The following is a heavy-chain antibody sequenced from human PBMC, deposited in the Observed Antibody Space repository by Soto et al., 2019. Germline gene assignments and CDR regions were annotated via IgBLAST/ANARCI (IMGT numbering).Heavy chain of an antibody. CDR1: GLTFSSHA. CDR2: ISGSGVST. D-gene: IGHD3-10*01. J-gene: IGHJ6*02. Sequence: PGGSLRLSCAASGLTFSSHAMSWVRQAPGKGLEWVSAISGSGVSTYYADSVKGRFTISRDNSKNTLYLQMNSLRAEDTAVYYCAKDFKWFGELLPSPYGMDVWGQGTTVTVSS. CDR3: AKDFKWFGELLPSPYGMDV. V-gene: IGHV3-23*01.